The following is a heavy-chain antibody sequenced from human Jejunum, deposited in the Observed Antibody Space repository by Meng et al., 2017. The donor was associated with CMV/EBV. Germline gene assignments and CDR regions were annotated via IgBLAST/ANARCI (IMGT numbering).Heavy chain of an antibody. J-gene: IGHJ4*02. CDR3: ARDPSNTSGRYAYFDY. V-gene: IGHV1-18*01. Sequence: QVSLVQSGGEVKKPXXSVKVSGKASGYAFTSFGITWVRQAPGQGLEWMGWISAKDGYTKYAQQFQDRVTMTTDTSTSTAYMELRSLRSDDTAVYYCARDPSNTSGRYAYFDYWGQGTLVTVSS. CDR1: GYAFTSFG. CDR2: ISAKDGYT. D-gene: IGHD6-19*01.